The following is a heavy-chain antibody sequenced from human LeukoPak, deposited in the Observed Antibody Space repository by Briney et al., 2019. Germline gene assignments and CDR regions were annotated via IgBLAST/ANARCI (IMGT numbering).Heavy chain of an antibody. CDR2: ISSSGTST. D-gene: IGHD3-22*01. CDR3: ARDTDYYDTSGDLGY. Sequence: PGGSLRLSCAASGFTFSSYEMNWVRQAPGKGLEWTSYISSSGTSTYYADSVKGRFTISRDNSKNTLFLQMNSLRAEDTAVYYCARDTDYYDTSGDLGYWGQGTLVTVSS. CDR1: GFTFSSYE. V-gene: IGHV3-48*03. J-gene: IGHJ4*02.